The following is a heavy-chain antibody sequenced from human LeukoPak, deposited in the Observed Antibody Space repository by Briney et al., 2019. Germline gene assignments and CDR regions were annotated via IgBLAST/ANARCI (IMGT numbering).Heavy chain of an antibody. J-gene: IGHJ4*02. CDR3: ARRSDSGSDDGEDYFDN. Sequence: SETLSLTCTVSSGSINNNTFYWGWVRQPPGRGLEWLGSLYYSGSTYYNPSLKGRIAISVDTSKNHFSLKMRSVTAADTAVYYCARRSDSGSDDGEDYFDNWGQGTLVTVSS. CDR1: SGSINNNTFY. V-gene: IGHV4-39*02. D-gene: IGHD1-26*01. CDR2: LYYSGST.